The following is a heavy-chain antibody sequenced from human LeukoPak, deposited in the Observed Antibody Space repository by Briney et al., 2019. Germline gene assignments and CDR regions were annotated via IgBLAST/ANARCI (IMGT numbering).Heavy chain of an antibody. CDR2: IYSGGST. V-gene: IGHV3-53*04. Sequence: GGSLRLSCAASGFTVSSNYMSWVRQAPGKGLEWVSVIYSGGSTYYADSVKGRFTISRHNSKNTLYLQMNSLRAEDTAVYYCARDLGGVAVADHYFGYWGQGTLVTVSS. J-gene: IGHJ4*02. CDR1: GFTVSSNY. CDR3: ARDLGGVAVADHYFGY. D-gene: IGHD6-19*01.